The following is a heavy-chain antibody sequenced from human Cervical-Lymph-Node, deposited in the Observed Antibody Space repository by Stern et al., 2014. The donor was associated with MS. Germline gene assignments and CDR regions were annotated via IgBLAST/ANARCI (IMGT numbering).Heavy chain of an antibody. V-gene: IGHV4-4*02. CDR1: GGSISTYHW. CDR2: VYERGST. D-gene: IGHD6-25*01. Sequence: QVQLVESGPGLVKPLGTLSLTCAVSGGSISTYHWWSWVRQPPGKGLEWIGGVYERGSTNYNPSLTSRVPISVRKSKNQFSLKVDSGTAADTAVYYCTRNQRLEDGAEGFDPWGQGTLVTVSS. J-gene: IGHJ5*02. CDR3: TRNQRLEDGAEGFDP.